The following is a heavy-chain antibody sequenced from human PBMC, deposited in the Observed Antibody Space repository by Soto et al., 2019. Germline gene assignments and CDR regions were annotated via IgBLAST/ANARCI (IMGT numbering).Heavy chain of an antibody. CDR1: GGTFSSYA. D-gene: IGHD1-26*01. CDR2: IIPIFGTA. V-gene: IGHV1-69*06. Sequence: SVKVSCKASGGTFSSYAISWVRQAPGQGLEWMGGIIPIFGTANYAQKFQGRVTITADKSTSTAYMELSSLRSGDTAVYYCAEGGASYKNWFDPWGQGTLVTVSS. CDR3: AEGGASYKNWFDP. J-gene: IGHJ5*02.